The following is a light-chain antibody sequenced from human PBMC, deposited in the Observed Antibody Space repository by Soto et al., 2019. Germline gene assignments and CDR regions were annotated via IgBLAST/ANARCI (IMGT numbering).Light chain of an antibody. CDR2: DVS. J-gene: IGLJ1*01. CDR3: SSYTSSSTPYV. V-gene: IGLV2-14*01. Sequence: QSALTQPASVSGSPGQSITISCTGTSSDVGGYNYVSWHQQHPGKAPKLMIYDVSNRPSGVSNRFSGSKSGNTASLTISGLRAEDEADYYCSSYTSSSTPYVFGTGTKLTVL. CDR1: SSDVGGYNY.